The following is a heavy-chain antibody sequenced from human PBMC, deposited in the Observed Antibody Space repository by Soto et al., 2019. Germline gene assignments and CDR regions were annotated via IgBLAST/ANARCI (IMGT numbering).Heavy chain of an antibody. CDR1: GYTFTGYY. V-gene: IGHV1-2*02. J-gene: IGHJ4*02. D-gene: IGHD6-19*01. CDR2: INPNSGGT. CDR3: ARDRAGGRFFYFDY. Sequence: ASVKVSCKASGYTFTGYYMHWVRQAPGQGLEWMGWINPNSGGTNYAQKFQGRVTMTRDTSISTAYMELSRLRSDDTAVYYCARDRAGGRFFYFDYWGQGTLATVSS.